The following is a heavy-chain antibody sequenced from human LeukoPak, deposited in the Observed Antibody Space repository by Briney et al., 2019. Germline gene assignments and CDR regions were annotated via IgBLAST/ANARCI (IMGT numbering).Heavy chain of an antibody. J-gene: IGHJ3*02. Sequence: SETLSLTCAVYGGSFSGYYWSWIRQPPGKGLEWIGEINHSGSTNYNPSLKSRVTISVDTSKNQFSLKLSSVTAADTAVYYCATSSGGYTAASVAFDIWGQGTMVTVSS. CDR3: ATSSGGYTAASVAFDI. CDR2: INHSGST. V-gene: IGHV4-34*01. CDR1: GGSFSGYY. D-gene: IGHD5-18*01.